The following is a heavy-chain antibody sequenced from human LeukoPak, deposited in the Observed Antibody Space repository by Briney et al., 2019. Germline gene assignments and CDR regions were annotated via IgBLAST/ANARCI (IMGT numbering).Heavy chain of an antibody. CDR3: ARDSMAIYDYVWGSYREESNYFDY. D-gene: IGHD3-16*02. V-gene: IGHV3-48*03. CDR2: ISSSGSTI. J-gene: IGHJ4*02. Sequence: SGGSLRLSCAASGFTFSSYEMNWVRQAPGKGLEWVSYISSSGSTIYYADSVKGRFIISRDNAKNSLYLQMNSLRAEDTAVYYCARDSMAIYDYVWGSYREESNYFDYWGQGTLVTVSS. CDR1: GFTFSSYE.